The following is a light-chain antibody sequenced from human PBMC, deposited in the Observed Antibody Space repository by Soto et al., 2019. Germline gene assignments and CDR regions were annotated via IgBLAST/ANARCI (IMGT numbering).Light chain of an antibody. CDR3: QQRSNWHRT. CDR2: GAF. J-gene: IGKJ1*01. CDR1: PSVANF. V-gene: IGKV3D-11*02. Sequence: EIVLTQSPATLSLSPGEXXTLSCRASPSVANFVAWYQQKPRRAHRLLIYGAFRRATGLPARLSGSGSGTDFTLAISRLEPEDFAVYYCQQRSNWHRTFGQGTKVHI.